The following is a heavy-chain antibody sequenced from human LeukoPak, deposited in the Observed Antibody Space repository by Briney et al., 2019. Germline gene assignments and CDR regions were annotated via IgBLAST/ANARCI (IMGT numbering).Heavy chain of an antibody. V-gene: IGHV6-1*01. Sequence: SQTLSLTCAISGDSVSSNSAAWNWIRQSPSRGLGWLGRTYYRSKWYNDYAVSVKSRITINPDTSKNQFSLQLNSVTPEDTAVYYCARVGDYGDYRPFDYWGQGTLVTVSS. J-gene: IGHJ4*02. CDR3: ARVGDYGDYRPFDY. CDR2: TYYRSKWYN. CDR1: GDSVSSNSAA. D-gene: IGHD4-17*01.